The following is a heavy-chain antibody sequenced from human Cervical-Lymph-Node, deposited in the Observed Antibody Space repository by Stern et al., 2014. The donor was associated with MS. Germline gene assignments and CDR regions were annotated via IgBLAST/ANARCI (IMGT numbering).Heavy chain of an antibody. CDR3: ARGSDWYPFDY. J-gene: IGHJ4*02. Sequence: QVQLLESGGGVVQPGRSLRLSCAASGFGFATYGMHWVRPAPGKGLAWVAVISFDGSNKNYAVSVKGRFTISRDNSKNTLYLQMSSLRAEDTAVYYCARGSDWYPFDYWGQGTLVTVSS. CDR1: GFGFATYG. CDR2: ISFDGSNK. V-gene: IGHV3-30*03. D-gene: IGHD6-19*01.